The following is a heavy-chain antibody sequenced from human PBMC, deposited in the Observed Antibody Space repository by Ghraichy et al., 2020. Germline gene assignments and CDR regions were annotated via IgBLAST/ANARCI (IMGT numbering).Heavy chain of an antibody. CDR3: AKGSTVAGTVGY. Sequence: GESLNISCAASGFTFSSYAMSWVRQAPGKGPEWVSAISSSGGSTFYADSVKGRFTISRDNSKNTLYLQMNSLRADDTAVYYCAKGSTVAGTVGYWGQGTLVTVSS. J-gene: IGHJ4*02. D-gene: IGHD6-19*01. CDR1: GFTFSSYA. V-gene: IGHV3-23*01. CDR2: ISSSGGST.